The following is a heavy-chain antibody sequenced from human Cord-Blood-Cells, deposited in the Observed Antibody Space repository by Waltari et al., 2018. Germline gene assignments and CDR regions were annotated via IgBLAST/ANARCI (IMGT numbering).Heavy chain of an antibody. D-gene: IGHD3-3*01. J-gene: IGHJ4*02. CDR1: GFTFSSYA. V-gene: IGHV3-30-3*01. CDR2: ISYDGSNK. CDR3: ARDQTYYEFWSGYCIAY. Sequence: QVQLVEYGGGVVQPGRSLRLSCAASGFTFSSYARHWVRQAPGKGLEWVAVISYDGSNKYYAASVKGRFTISRDNSKNALWLQVNGLRAEDTAVYYCARDQTYYEFWSGYCIAYWSQGTLVTVS.